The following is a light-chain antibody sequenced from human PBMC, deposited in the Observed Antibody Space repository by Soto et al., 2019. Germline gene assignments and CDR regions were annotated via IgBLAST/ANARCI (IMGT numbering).Light chain of an antibody. CDR2: GNS. CDR1: SSNIGAGYD. V-gene: IGLV1-40*01. J-gene: IGLJ2*01. CDR3: QSYDSSLSGWV. Sequence: QSVLTQPPSVSGAPGQRVTISCTGSSSNIGAGYDVHWYQQLPRTAPKLLIYGNSNRPSGVPDRFSGSKSGTSASLAITGLQAEDEADYYGQSYDSSLSGWVFGGGTKVTVL.